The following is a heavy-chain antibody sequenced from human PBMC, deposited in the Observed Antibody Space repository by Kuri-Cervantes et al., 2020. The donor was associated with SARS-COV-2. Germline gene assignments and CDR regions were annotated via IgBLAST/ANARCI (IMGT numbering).Heavy chain of an antibody. J-gene: IGHJ4*02. V-gene: IGHV3-30*18. CDR1: GLTFINYD. CDR3: TKCGYNSYDYEVSFFEY. CDR2: ISYDGSNK. D-gene: IGHD5-12*01. Sequence: GGFLRPSCAASGLTFINYDMHWVRQAPGKGLEGVAVISYDGSNKYYGDSMKGRFTISRDNSKNTLYLQMNSLRTEGTAVYYFTKCGYNSYDYEVSFFEYWGKGTLVTVSS.